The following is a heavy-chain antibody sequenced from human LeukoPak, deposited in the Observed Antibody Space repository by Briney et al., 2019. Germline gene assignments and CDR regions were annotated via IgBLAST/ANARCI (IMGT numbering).Heavy chain of an antibody. CDR1: GGSFSGYY. CDR2: INHSGST. D-gene: IGHD3-22*01. V-gene: IGHV4-34*01. J-gene: IGHJ3*01. CDR3: AIFRDTSGYHLGAFDV. Sequence: PSETLSLTCAVYGGSFSGYYWSWIRQPPGKGLEWIGEINHSGSTNYNPSLKSRVTMSLDTSKNHFSLRLSSVTAADTAIYYCAIFRDTSGYHLGAFDVWGQGTVVTVSS.